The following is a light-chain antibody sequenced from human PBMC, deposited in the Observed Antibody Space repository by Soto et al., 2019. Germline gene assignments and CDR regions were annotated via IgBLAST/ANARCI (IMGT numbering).Light chain of an antibody. CDR1: QNINSW. J-gene: IGKJ1*01. CDR3: LQYNSHSWT. CDR2: KAS. Sequence: DTQMTQSPSTLFASVGDTVTITCRASQNINSWLAWYQHKPGKAPKLLIYKASSLESGVPSRFSGSGSGTEFTLTISTLQPEDFASYYCLQYNSHSWTFGQETKVEMK. V-gene: IGKV1-5*03.